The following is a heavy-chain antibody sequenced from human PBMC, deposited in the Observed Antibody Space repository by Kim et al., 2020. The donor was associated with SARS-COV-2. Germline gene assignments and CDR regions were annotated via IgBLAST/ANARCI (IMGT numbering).Heavy chain of an antibody. CDR2: IYYSGST. D-gene: IGHD3-22*01. CDR1: GGSISSSGYY. V-gene: IGHV4-39*01. J-gene: IGHJ4*02. Sequence: SETLSLTCTVSGGSISSSGYYWGWIRQPPGKGLEWIATIYYSGSTYYNPSLKSRVTATVDTSNNQFSLRRSSVTAADTAVYYCAHDSSGYGTFDYWGQGTLVPVSS. CDR3: AHDSSGYGTFDY.